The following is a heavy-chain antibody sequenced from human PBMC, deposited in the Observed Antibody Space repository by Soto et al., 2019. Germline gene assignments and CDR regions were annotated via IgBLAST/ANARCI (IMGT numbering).Heavy chain of an antibody. V-gene: IGHV4-39*01. Sequence: QLQLQESGPGPVKPSETLSLTCTVSGDSISSADYSWGWIRQPPGKGLEYIGTIYYSGNTYYNSSVMSRVTVSLDPSKTQFSLKLTSVPAADTAVYYCARLRPHEDGDKEGFVSWGQGTLVTVSS. CDR2: IYYSGNT. D-gene: IGHD2-15*01. CDR3: ARLRPHEDGDKEGFVS. CDR1: GDSISSADYS. J-gene: IGHJ4*02.